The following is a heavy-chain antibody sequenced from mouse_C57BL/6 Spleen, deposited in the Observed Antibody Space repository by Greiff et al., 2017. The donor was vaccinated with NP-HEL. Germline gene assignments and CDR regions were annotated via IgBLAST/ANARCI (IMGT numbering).Heavy chain of an antibody. J-gene: IGHJ2*01. Sequence: EVKLEESGGGLVKPGGSLKLSCAASGFTFSSYTMSWVRQTPEKRLEWVATISGGGGNTYYPDSVKGRFTISRDNAKNTLYLQMSSLRSEDTALYYCARQQYYGSSPYFDYWGQGTTLTVSS. CDR2: ISGGGGNT. CDR1: GFTFSSYT. CDR3: ARQQYYGSSPYFDY. V-gene: IGHV5-9*01. D-gene: IGHD1-1*01.